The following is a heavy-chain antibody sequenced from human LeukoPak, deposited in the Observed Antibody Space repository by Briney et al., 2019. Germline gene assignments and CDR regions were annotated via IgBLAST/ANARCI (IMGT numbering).Heavy chain of an antibody. CDR1: GGSISSYY. J-gene: IGHJ3*02. CDR3: ARENSYGSLTHAFDI. Sequence: SETLSLTCTVSGGSISSYYWSWIRQPPGKGLEWIGYIYHSGSTNYNPSLKSRVTISVDTSKNQFSLKLSSVTAADTAVYYCARENSYGSLTHAFDIWGQGTMVTVSS. D-gene: IGHD5-18*01. CDR2: IYHSGST. V-gene: IGHV4-59*01.